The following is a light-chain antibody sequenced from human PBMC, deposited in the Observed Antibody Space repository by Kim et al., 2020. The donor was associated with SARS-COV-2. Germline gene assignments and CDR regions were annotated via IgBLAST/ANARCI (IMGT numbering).Light chain of an antibody. J-gene: IGLJ1*01. CDR2: GKN. Sequence: LGQTVRITCQGDRLRRYYASWYQQKPGQAPVLVIYGKNNRPSGIPDRFSGSSSGNTASLTITGAQAEDEADYYCNSRDSSGNHLVFGTGTKVTVL. V-gene: IGLV3-19*01. CDR1: RLRRYY. CDR3: NSRDSSGNHLV.